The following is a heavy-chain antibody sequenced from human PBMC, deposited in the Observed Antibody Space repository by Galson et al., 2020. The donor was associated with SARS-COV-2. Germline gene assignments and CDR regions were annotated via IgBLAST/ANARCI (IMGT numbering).Heavy chain of an antibody. D-gene: IGHD4-17*01. CDR2: IIPIFGTA. CDR3: ARTTWGTTVVTSYYYYMDV. CDR1: GGTFSSYA. J-gene: IGHJ6*03. Sequence: SVKVSCKASGGTFSSYAISWVRQAPGQGLEWMGGIIPIFGTANYAQKFQCRVTITADESTSTAYMELSSLRSEDTAVYYCARTTWGTTVVTSYYYYMDVWGKGTTVTVSS. V-gene: IGHV1-69*13.